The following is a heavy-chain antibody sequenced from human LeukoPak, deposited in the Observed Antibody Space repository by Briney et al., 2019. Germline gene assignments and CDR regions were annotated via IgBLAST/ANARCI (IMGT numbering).Heavy chain of an antibody. D-gene: IGHD3-22*01. V-gene: IGHV4-59*08. CDR2: IYYSGST. CDR3: ARHLLYYYDSSGDAFDI. J-gene: IGHJ3*02. Sequence: SETLSLTCTVSGGSISSYYWSWVRQPPGKGLEWIGYIYYSGSTNYNPPLKSRVTISVDTSKNQFSLKLSSVTAADTAVYYCARHLLYYYDSSGDAFDIWGQGTMVTVSS. CDR1: GGSISSYY.